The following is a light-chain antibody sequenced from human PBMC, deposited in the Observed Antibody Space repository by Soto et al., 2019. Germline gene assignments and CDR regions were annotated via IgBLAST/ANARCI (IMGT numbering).Light chain of an antibody. J-gene: IGKJ1*01. CDR1: QVISSW. CDR2: AAS. V-gene: IGKV1-12*01. Sequence: DIQITQSPSSVSSSVGDRVAITCLSSQVISSWLAWYQQKPGKAPKLLISAASSLQSGVPSRFSGSGSGTDFTLTISSLQPEDFATYYCQHANSFPLTFGQGTKVDTK. CDR3: QHANSFPLT.